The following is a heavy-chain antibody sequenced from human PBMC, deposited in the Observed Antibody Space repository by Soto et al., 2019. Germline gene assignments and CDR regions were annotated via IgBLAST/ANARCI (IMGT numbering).Heavy chain of an antibody. Sequence: SVKVSCKASGGTFSSYAISWVRQAPGQGLEWMGGIIPIFGTANYAQKFQGRVTITADESTSTAYMELSSLRSEDTAVYYCAGAIVVVITPYYYYYGMDVWGQGTTVTVSS. V-gene: IGHV1-69*13. D-gene: IGHD3-22*01. CDR3: AGAIVVVITPYYYYYGMDV. CDR2: IIPIFGTA. CDR1: GGTFSSYA. J-gene: IGHJ6*02.